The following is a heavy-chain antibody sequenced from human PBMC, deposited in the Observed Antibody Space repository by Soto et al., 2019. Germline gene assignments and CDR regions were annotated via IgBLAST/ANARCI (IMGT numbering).Heavy chain of an antibody. Sequence: ASVKVSCKASGYTFTSYDMNWVRQATGQGLEWMGWMNPNSGNTGYAQKFQGRVTMTRNTSISTAYMELSSLRSEDTAVYYCARVGVTPGTDWFDPWGQGTLVTVSS. J-gene: IGHJ5*02. D-gene: IGHD4-4*01. CDR2: MNPNSGNT. CDR3: ARVGVTPGTDWFDP. V-gene: IGHV1-8*01. CDR1: GYTFTSYD.